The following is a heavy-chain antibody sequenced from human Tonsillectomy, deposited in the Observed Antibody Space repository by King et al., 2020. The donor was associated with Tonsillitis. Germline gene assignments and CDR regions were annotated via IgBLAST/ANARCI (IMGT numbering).Heavy chain of an antibody. D-gene: IGHD2-2*01. CDR2: MNPNSGNT. CDR1: GYTFTSYD. Sequence: VQLVESGAEVKKPGASVKVSCKASGYTFTSYDINWVRQATGQGLEWMGWMNPNSGNTGYAQKFQGRVTMTRNTSISTAYMELSSLRSEDTAVYYCARGIQKYCSSTSCYWAFDIWGQGIMVTVSS. CDR3: ARGIQKYCSSTSCYWAFDI. J-gene: IGHJ3*02. V-gene: IGHV1-8*01.